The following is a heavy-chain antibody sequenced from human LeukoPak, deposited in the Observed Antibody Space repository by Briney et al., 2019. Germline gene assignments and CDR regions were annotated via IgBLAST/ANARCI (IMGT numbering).Heavy chain of an antibody. CDR2: IYYTGST. CDR3: ARSYYGSGSYYSFLY. D-gene: IGHD3-10*01. CDR1: CGSISTYY. Sequence: SETLSLTCTVSCGSISTYYWSWIRQPPGKGLEWIGYIYYTGSTNYNPSLKSRVTISIDTSNNQFSLTVSSVTAADTAVYYCARSYYGSGSYYSFLYWGQGTLVTVSS. J-gene: IGHJ4*02. V-gene: IGHV4-59*01.